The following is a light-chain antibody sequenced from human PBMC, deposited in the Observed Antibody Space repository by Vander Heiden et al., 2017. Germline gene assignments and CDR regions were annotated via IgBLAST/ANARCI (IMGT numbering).Light chain of an antibody. CDR1: NIGSKS. Sequence: SYVPTPPPSVPGAPGKTARITCGGNNIGSKSGHWYQQKPGQAPVRVVNEDSDRPSGIPERFSGSNSGNTARLNISRVEAGDEADYYCQVWDSSSDHAVFGGGTKMTVL. CDR2: EDS. V-gene: IGLV3-21*03. CDR3: QVWDSSSDHAV. J-gene: IGLJ3*02.